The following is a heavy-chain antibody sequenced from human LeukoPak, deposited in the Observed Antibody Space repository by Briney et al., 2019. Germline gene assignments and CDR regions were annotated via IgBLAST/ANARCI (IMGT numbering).Heavy chain of an antibody. Sequence: GGSLRLSCAASGFTFSSYAMHWVRQAPGKGLEWVAVISYDGSNKYYADSVKGRFTISRDNSKNTLYLQMNSLRAEDTAVYYCARDDSSGSYYYYYYGMDVWGQGTTVTVSS. D-gene: IGHD3-22*01. CDR2: ISYDGSNK. CDR1: GFTFSSYA. CDR3: ARDDSSGSYYYYYYGMDV. V-gene: IGHV3-30*04. J-gene: IGHJ6*02.